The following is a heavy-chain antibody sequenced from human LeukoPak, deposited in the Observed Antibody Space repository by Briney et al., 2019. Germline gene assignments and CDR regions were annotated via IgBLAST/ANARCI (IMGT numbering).Heavy chain of an antibody. D-gene: IGHD5-24*01. J-gene: IGHJ4*02. Sequence: SETLSLTCTVSGGSISSGGYYWSWIRQPPGKGLEWIGYIYYSGSTNYNPSLKSRVTISVDTSKNQFSLKLSSVTAADTAVYYCARGRDFTIDYWGQGTLVTVSS. V-gene: IGHV4-61*08. CDR2: IYYSGST. CDR3: ARGRDFTIDY. CDR1: GGSISSGGYY.